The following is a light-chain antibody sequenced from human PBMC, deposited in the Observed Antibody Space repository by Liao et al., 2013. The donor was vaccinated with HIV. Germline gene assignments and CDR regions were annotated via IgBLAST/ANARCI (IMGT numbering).Light chain of an antibody. CDR1: NIGSKS. J-gene: IGLJ1*01. CDR3: QAWDSTTYV. V-gene: IGLV3-21*01. CDR2: YDS. Sequence: SYVLTQPPSVSVAPGKTARITCGGNNIGSKSVHWYQQKPGQAPVLVIYYDSDRPSGIPERFSGSSSGTTVTLTISGVQAEDEADYYCQAWDSTTYVFGTGTKVTVL.